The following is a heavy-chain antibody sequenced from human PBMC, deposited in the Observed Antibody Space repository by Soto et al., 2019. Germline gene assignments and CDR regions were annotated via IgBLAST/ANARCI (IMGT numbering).Heavy chain of an antibody. Sequence: GESLKISCKGSGYSFTSYWISWVRQMSGKGLEWMGRIDPSDSYTNYSPSFQGHVTISADKSISTAYLQWSSLKASDTAMYYCARGYCSSTSCYVLGWFDPWGQGTLVTVSS. V-gene: IGHV5-10-1*01. CDR1: GYSFTSYW. D-gene: IGHD2-2*01. CDR3: ARGYCSSTSCYVLGWFDP. CDR2: IDPSDSYT. J-gene: IGHJ5*02.